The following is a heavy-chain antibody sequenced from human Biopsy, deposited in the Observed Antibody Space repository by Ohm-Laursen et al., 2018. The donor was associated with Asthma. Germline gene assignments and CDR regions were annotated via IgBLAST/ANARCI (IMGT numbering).Heavy chain of an antibody. Sequence: SSVKVSCNASGDSFSIFTYSWVRQAPGQGLEWMAGRPSFGPAKFAQKFQGRVTITADVSARTAFMELHSLRTEDTALYFCVVNYYDKDYWGQGTLVTVSS. CDR2: RPSFGPA. CDR3: VVNYYDKDY. CDR1: GDSFSIFT. D-gene: IGHD3-9*01. J-gene: IGHJ4*02. V-gene: IGHV1-69*01.